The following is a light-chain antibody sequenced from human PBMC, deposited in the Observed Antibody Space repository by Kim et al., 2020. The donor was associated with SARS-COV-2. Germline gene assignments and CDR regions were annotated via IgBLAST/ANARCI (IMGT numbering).Light chain of an antibody. Sequence: GQAITIAFTGPRKNVGTYNYVSWYQQHPGTAPNLMIYNVTNRPSGVSKRFAGSKAGKTASLTICGLQAEDEGDYYCSSYTTSSTLVFGGGTQLTVL. J-gene: IGLJ2*01. CDR3: SSYTTSSTLV. V-gene: IGLV2-14*03. CDR1: RKNVGTYNY. CDR2: NVT.